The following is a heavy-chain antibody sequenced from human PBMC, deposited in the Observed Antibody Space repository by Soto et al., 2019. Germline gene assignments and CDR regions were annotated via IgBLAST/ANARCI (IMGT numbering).Heavy chain of an antibody. CDR3: ARALFLSNWFDP. CDR2: ISYDGSNK. CDR1: GFTFSSYA. V-gene: IGHV3-30-3*01. J-gene: IGHJ5*02. Sequence: LRLSCAASGFTFSSYAMHWVRQAPGKGLEWVAVISYDGSNKYYADSVKGRFTISRDNSKNTLYLQMNSLRAEDTAVYYCARALFLSNWFDPWGQGTLVTVSS.